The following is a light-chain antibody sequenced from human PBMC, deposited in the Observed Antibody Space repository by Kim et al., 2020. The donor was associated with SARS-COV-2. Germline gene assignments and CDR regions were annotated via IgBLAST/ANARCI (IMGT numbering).Light chain of an antibody. CDR3: QSYDSSLSGPNWV. Sequence: VTISCTGSRSNIGAGYDVHWYQQLPATAPKLLIYGNSNRPSGVPDRFSGSKSGTSASLAITGLQAEDEADYYCQSYDSSLSGPNWVFGGGTQLTVL. CDR1: RSNIGAGYD. V-gene: IGLV1-40*01. CDR2: GNS. J-gene: IGLJ3*02.